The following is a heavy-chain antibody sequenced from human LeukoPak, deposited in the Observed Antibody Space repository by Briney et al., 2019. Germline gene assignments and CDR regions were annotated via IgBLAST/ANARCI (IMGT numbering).Heavy chain of an antibody. J-gene: IGHJ4*02. Sequence: PGGSLRLSCAASGFTFSSYAMSWVRQAPGKGLEWVSAISGSGGSTYYADSVKGRFTISRDNSKNTLYLQMNSLRAEDTAVYYCAGLLAAAGATYNLGFFDYWGQGTLVTVSS. V-gene: IGHV3-23*01. CDR3: AGLLAAAGATYNLGFFDY. CDR2: ISGSGGST. CDR1: GFTFSSYA. D-gene: IGHD6-13*01.